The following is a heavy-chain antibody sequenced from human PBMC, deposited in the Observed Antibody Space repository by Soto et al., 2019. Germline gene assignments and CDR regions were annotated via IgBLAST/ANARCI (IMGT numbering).Heavy chain of an antibody. Sequence: GPSVTVSCKASGYTFTGYYMHWVRQAPGQGLEWMGWINPNSGGTNYAQKFQGWVTMTRDTSISTAYMELSRLRSDDTAVYYCARDSSYYGMDVWGQGTTVTVSS. CDR3: ARDSSYYGMDV. J-gene: IGHJ6*02. CDR2: INPNSGGT. CDR1: GYTFTGYY. V-gene: IGHV1-2*04.